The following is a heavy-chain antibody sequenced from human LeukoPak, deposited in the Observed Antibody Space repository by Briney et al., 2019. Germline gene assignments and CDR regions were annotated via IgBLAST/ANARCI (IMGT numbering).Heavy chain of an antibody. CDR1: GFTVSSYY. V-gene: IGHV3-53*05. D-gene: IGHD5-18*01. J-gene: IGHJ4*02. Sequence: GGSLRLSCAASGFTVSSYYMTWVRQAPGKGLEWVSIIYSAGSTYYADSVKGRFTISRDNSKNTLYLQMNSLRAEDTAVYYCARGRYNYGISFYFHYWGQGTLVTVSS. CDR2: IYSAGST. CDR3: ARGRYNYGISFYFHY.